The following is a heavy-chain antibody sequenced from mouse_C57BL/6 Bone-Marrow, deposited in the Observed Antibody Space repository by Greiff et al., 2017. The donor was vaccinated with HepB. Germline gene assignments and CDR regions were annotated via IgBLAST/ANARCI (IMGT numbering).Heavy chain of an antibody. D-gene: IGHD2-2*01. V-gene: IGHV5-12*01. CDR2: ISNGGGST. Sequence: EVMLVESGGGLVQPGGSLKLSCAASGFTFSDYYMYWVRQTPEKRLEWVAYISNGGGSTYYPDTVKGRFTISRDNAKNTLYLQMSRLKSEDTAMYYCARSPYGYDEGYYFDYWGQGTTLTVSS. J-gene: IGHJ2*01. CDR3: ARSPYGYDEGYYFDY. CDR1: GFTFSDYY.